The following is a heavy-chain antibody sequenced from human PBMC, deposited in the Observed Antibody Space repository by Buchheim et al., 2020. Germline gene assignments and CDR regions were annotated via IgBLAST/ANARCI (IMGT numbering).Heavy chain of an antibody. CDR1: GFTFSSYG. CDR3: ARDSHNYGMDV. J-gene: IGHJ6*02. Sequence: QVQLVESGGGVVQPGRSLRLSCAASGFTFSSYGMHWVRQAPGKGLEWVAAIWYDGSNKYYADSVKGRFTISRDNSKNTLYLQMNSLRAEDTAVYYCARDSHNYGMDVWGQGTT. V-gene: IGHV3-33*01. CDR2: IWYDGSNK.